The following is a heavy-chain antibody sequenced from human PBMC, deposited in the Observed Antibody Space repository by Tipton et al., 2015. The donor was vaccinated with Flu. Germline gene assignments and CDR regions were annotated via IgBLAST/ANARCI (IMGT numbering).Heavy chain of an antibody. CDR2: LNPQNGDT. CDR3: ARMGAVAGDF. D-gene: IGHD6-19*01. J-gene: IGHJ4*02. Sequence: QLVQSGAEVKKPGASVKVSCKASGYTFIDFDINWVRQAPGQGLEWMGWLNPQNGDTGYAQKFQGRVTMTRDTSINTAYMELNNLTPEDTAVYCCARMGAVAGDFWGQGMLVTVSS. V-gene: IGHV1-8*01. CDR1: GYTFIDFD.